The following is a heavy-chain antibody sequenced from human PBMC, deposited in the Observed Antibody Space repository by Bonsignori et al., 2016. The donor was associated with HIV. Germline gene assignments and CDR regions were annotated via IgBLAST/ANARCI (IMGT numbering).Heavy chain of an antibody. Sequence: LRLSCTVSGGSISSGSYYWSWIRQPAGKGLEWIGRIYTSGSTNYNPSLKSRVTISVDTSKNQFSLKLSSVTAADTAVYYCARDSGWYYFDYWGQGTLVTVSS. CDR1: GGSISSGSYY. CDR2: IYTSGST. J-gene: IGHJ4*02. CDR3: ARDSGWYYFDY. V-gene: IGHV4-61*02. D-gene: IGHD6-19*01.